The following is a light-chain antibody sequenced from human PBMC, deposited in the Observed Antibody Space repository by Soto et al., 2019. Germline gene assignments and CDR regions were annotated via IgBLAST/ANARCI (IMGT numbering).Light chain of an antibody. V-gene: IGKV3-20*01. CDR2: AAS. Sequence: EMVLTQSPVTLSLSPGDRDTLSGRATQNVHNNYLAWYQQKPGQAPRLLIYAASGRATGIPHRFSGSGSGTDFTLTISRLEPEDFGVYFCQQYGSSSPITFGQGTRLEIK. CDR1: QNVHNNY. CDR3: QQYGSSSPIT. J-gene: IGKJ5*01.